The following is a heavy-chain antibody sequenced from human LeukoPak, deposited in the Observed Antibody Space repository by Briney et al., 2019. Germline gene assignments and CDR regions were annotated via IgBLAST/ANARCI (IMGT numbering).Heavy chain of an antibody. J-gene: IGHJ4*02. Sequence: GGSLRLSCAASGFTFSSYGMHWVRQAPGKGLEWVAVVWYAGSNKYYAASVKGRFAISRDNSKNTLYLQMNSLRAEDTAVYYCARDGTRHHYGSGSYFDYWGQGTLVTVSS. CDR2: VWYAGSNK. CDR1: GFTFSSYG. V-gene: IGHV3-33*01. CDR3: ARDGTRHHYGSGSYFDY. D-gene: IGHD3-10*01.